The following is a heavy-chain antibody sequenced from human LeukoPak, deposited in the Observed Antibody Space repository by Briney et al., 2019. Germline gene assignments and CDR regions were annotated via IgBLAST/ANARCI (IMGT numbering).Heavy chain of an antibody. V-gene: IGHV1-24*01. CDR3: ATSRWQLVPYYYYGMDV. CDR2: FDPEDGET. Sequence: ASVKVSCKVSGYTLTELSMHWVRQAPGKGLEWMGGFDPEDGETIYAQKFQGRVTMTEDTSTDTAYMELSSLRSEDTAVYYCATSRWQLVPYYYYGMDVWGQGTTVTVSS. J-gene: IGHJ6*02. D-gene: IGHD6-13*01. CDR1: GYTLTELS.